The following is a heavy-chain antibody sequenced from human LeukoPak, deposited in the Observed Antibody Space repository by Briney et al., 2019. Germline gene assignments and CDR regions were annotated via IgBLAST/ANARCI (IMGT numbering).Heavy chain of an antibody. CDR2: ISGSGGST. D-gene: IGHD4-11*01. V-gene: IGHV3-23*01. J-gene: IGHJ6*03. CDR3: ARDSQIYSNYFDYYYMDV. Sequence: GGSLRLFCAASGFTFSSYAMSWVRQAPGKGLEWVSAISGSGGSTYYADSVKGRFTISRDNSKNTLYLQMNSLRAEDTAVYYCARDSQIYSNYFDYYYMDVWGKGTTVTVSS. CDR1: GFTFSSYA.